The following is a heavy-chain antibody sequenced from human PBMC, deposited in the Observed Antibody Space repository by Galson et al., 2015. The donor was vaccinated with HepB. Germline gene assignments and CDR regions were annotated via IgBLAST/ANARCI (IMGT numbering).Heavy chain of an antibody. D-gene: IGHD3-22*01. CDR3: AHRSQYYDSSGLGYDS. Sequence: PALVKPTQTLTLTCTFSGFSLTTTGVGVGWIRQPPGKALQWLTLIYWDGDKRYSPSLKSRLTITQDTSRSQVVLTMTNMDPMDTATYFCAHRSQYYDSSGLGYDSWGPGTLVTVSS. V-gene: IGHV2-5*02. J-gene: IGHJ4*02. CDR2: IYWDGDK. CDR1: GFSLTTTGVG.